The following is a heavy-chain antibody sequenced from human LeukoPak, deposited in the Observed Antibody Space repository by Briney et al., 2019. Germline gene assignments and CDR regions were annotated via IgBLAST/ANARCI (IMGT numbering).Heavy chain of an antibody. CDR3: ARAGYSGYDGFA. J-gene: IGHJ5*02. CDR1: GYTFTGYY. Sequence: ASVKVSCKASGYTFTGYYMHWVRQAPGQGLEWMGIINPSDGSTSYAQKLQGRVTMTRDMSTSTVYMELSSLRSEDTAVYYCARAGYSGYDGFAWGQGTLVTVSS. V-gene: IGHV1-46*01. D-gene: IGHD5-12*01. CDR2: INPSDGST.